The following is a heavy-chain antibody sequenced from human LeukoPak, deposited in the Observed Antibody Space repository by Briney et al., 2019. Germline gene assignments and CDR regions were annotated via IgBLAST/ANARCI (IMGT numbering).Heavy chain of an antibody. Sequence: GASVKVSCKASGYTFTGYYMHWVRQAPGQGLEWMGWINPNSGDTKYAQKFQGRVTLTRDTSISTAYMELSRLRSDDTAVYYCARLNGNHFDYWGQGTLVTVSS. CDR2: INPNSGDT. D-gene: IGHD1-14*01. J-gene: IGHJ4*02. CDR1: GYTFTGYY. CDR3: ARLNGNHFDY. V-gene: IGHV1-2*02.